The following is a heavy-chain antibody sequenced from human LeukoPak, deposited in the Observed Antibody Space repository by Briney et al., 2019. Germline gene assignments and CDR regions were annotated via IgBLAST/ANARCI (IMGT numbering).Heavy chain of an antibody. CDR3: ARGIQLWEPIGFDY. J-gene: IGHJ4*02. Sequence: GGSLRLSCAASGFTFSSYAMHWVRQAPGKGLEWVAVISYDGSNKYYADSVKGRFTISRDNSKNTLYLQMNSLRAEDTAVYYCARGIQLWEPIGFDYWGQGTLVTVSS. D-gene: IGHD5-18*01. V-gene: IGHV3-30*01. CDR1: GFTFSSYA. CDR2: ISYDGSNK.